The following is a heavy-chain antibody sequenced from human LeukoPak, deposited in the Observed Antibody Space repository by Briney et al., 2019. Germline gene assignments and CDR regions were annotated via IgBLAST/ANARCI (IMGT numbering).Heavy chain of an antibody. CDR2: IYYSGST. V-gene: IGHV4-59*12. J-gene: IGHJ5*02. Sequence: SETLSLTCTVSGGSISSYYWSWIRQPPGKGLEWIGYIYYSGSTNYNPSLKSRVTISVDTSKNQFSLKLSSVTAADTAVYYCARDSPGGITMVRGVIDPWGQGTLVTVSS. D-gene: IGHD3-10*01. CDR1: GGSISSYY. CDR3: ARDSPGGITMVRGVIDP.